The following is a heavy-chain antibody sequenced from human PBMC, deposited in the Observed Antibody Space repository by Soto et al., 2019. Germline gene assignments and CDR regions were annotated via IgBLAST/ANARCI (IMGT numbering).Heavy chain of an antibody. D-gene: IGHD3-10*01. CDR2: ISDYNGNT. Sequence: QVQLVQSGAEVKKPGASVKVSCKASGYTFTSYGISWVRQAPGQGLEWMGWISDYNGNTNYAQKLQGRVTMNTGTSTSTAYMELRSLRSDDTAVYYCASSPLLWFGELLVFAYWGQGTLVTVSS. J-gene: IGHJ4*02. CDR3: ASSPLLWFGELLVFAY. V-gene: IGHV1-18*01. CDR1: GYTFTSYG.